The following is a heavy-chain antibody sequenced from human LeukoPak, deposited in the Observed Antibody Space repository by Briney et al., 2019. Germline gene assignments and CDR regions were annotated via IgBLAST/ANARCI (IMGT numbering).Heavy chain of an antibody. Sequence: GGSLRLSCAASGFTFSSYAMSWVRQAPGKGLEWVSAISGSGGSTYYADSVKGRFTISRDNSKNTLYLQMNSLGAEDTAVYYCAKTTGSGSYGFDYWGQGTLVTVSS. CDR3: AKTTGSGSYGFDY. CDR1: GFTFSSYA. D-gene: IGHD1-26*01. V-gene: IGHV3-23*01. J-gene: IGHJ4*02. CDR2: ISGSGGST.